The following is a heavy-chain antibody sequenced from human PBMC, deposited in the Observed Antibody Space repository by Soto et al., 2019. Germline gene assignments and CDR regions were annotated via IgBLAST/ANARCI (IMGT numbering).Heavy chain of an antibody. D-gene: IGHD4-17*01. CDR3: ASMGDYGDYVGWFDP. CDR2: IYYSGST. J-gene: IGHJ5*02. CDR1: GGSISSYY. Sequence: SETLSLTCTVSGGSISSYYWSWIRQPPGKGLEWIGYIYYSGSTNYNPSLKSRVTISVDTSKNQFSLKLSSVTAADTAVYYCASMGDYGDYVGWFDPWGQGPLVTVSS. V-gene: IGHV4-59*01.